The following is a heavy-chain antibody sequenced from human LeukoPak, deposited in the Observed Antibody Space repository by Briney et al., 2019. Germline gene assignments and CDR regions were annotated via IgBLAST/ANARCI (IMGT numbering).Heavy chain of an antibody. CDR2: INPNSGGT. V-gene: IGHV1-2*02. CDR1: GYTFTSYH. CDR3: ARGSIVGATFDYFDY. J-gene: IGHJ4*02. Sequence: ASVKVSCKASGYTFTSYHMHWVRQAPGQGLEWMGWINPNSGGTNYAQKFQGRVTMTRDTSISTAYMDLSRLRSDDTAVYYCARGSIVGATFDYFDYWGQGTLVTVSS. D-gene: IGHD1-26*01.